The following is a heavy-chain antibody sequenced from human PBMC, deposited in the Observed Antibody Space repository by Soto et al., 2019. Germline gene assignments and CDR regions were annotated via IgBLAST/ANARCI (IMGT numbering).Heavy chain of an antibody. D-gene: IGHD3-10*01. CDR3: ASLSITMVRGVIITAWFDP. CDR2: IYYSGST. J-gene: IGHJ5*02. Sequence: ASETLSLTCTVSGGSISSGDYYWSWIRQPPGKGLEWIGYIYYSGSTYYNPSLKSRVTISVDTSKNQFSLKLSSVTAADTAVYYCASLSITMVRGVIITAWFDPWGQGTLVTVSS. V-gene: IGHV4-30-4*01. CDR1: GGSISSGDYY.